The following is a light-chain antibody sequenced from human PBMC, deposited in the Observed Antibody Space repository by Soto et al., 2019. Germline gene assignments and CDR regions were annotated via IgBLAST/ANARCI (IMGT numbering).Light chain of an antibody. Sequence: EVVLTQSPGTLSLSPGERATLSCRASQIVNSNYLAWYQQKSGQAPRLLIFGASYRATGIPDRFSGSGSGTDFTLTISGLEPEDFALYYCQQYSASVLTFCGGTRVDI. CDR2: GAS. V-gene: IGKV3-20*01. CDR3: QQYSASVLT. CDR1: QIVNSNY. J-gene: IGKJ4*01.